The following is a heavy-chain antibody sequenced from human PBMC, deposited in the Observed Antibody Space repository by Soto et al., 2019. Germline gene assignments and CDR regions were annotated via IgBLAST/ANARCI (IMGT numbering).Heavy chain of an antibody. CDR1: GGSISSSSYY. V-gene: IGHV4-39*02. CDR2: IYYSGST. Sequence: SETLSLTCTVSGGSISSSSYYWGWIRQPPGKGLEWIGSIYYSGSTYYNPSLKSRVTISVDTSKNHFSLKLSSVTAADTAVFYFARASGIAAAGHYYYGMDVWGQGTTVTVSS. CDR3: ARASGIAAAGHYYYGMDV. D-gene: IGHD6-13*01. J-gene: IGHJ6*02.